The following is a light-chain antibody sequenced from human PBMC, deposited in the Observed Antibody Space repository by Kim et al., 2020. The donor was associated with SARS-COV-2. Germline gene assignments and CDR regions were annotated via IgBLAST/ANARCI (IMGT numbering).Light chain of an antibody. V-gene: IGKV1-5*01. CDR3: QQYDTYSPRT. CDR1: QSIDTW. Sequence: SVGDRITITCRASQSIDTWLAWYQQQPGKAPKLLFYGAFSLQSGVPSRFSGSGSGTEFTLTIISLQPDDFATYYCQQYDTYSPRTFGQGTKVDIK. J-gene: IGKJ1*01. CDR2: GAF.